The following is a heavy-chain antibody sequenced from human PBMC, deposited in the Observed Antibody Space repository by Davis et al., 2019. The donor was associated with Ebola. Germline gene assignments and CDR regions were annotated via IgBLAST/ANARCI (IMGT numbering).Heavy chain of an antibody. CDR2: IRYDGSNK. D-gene: IGHD6-13*01. Sequence: GGSLRLSCAASGFTFSSYGMHWVRQAPGKGLEWVAFIRYDGSNKYYADSVKGRFTISRDNSKNTLYLQMNSLRAEDTAVYYCANGIAAAAYYYYGMDVWGKGTTVTVSS. V-gene: IGHV3-30*02. CDR1: GFTFSSYG. J-gene: IGHJ6*04. CDR3: ANGIAAAAYYYYGMDV.